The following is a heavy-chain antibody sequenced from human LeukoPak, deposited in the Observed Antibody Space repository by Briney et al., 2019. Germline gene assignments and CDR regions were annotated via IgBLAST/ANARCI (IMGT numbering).Heavy chain of an antibody. CDR2: INWNSAKI. Sequence: GGSLRLSRAASGFTFHHYAIHWVRQVPGKGLEGVSGINWNSAKIGYADSVKGRFTIYRDNDKNSVSLQMTSLRGEDTALYYCAKDKAPLYNDYDWDLDFWGQGTLVTVS. CDR1: GFTFHHYA. V-gene: IGHV3-9*01. D-gene: IGHD3-16*01. J-gene: IGHJ4*02. CDR3: AKDKAPLYNDYDWDLDF.